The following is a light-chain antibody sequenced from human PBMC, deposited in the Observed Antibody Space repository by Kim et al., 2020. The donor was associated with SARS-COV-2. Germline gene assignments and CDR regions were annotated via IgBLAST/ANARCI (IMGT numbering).Light chain of an antibody. CDR3: ATWDVSLQGMM. V-gene: IGLV1-44*01. J-gene: IGLJ3*02. Sequence: GQSVTISWSGSTANIGTNMVNWYQQFPGEAPRLLIFHNDQRPSGVPDRFSGSKSGTSASLVISGLQSEDETDYYCATWDVSLQGMMFGGGTQLTVL. CDR2: HND. CDR1: TANIGTNM.